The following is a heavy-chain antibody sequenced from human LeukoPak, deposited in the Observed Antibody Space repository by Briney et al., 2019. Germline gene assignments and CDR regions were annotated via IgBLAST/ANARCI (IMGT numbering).Heavy chain of an antibody. CDR1: GGSISSSSYY. D-gene: IGHD3-10*01. CDR2: IYYSGST. CDR3: ARDYYYGSGRGKGENAFDI. V-gene: IGHV4-39*07. J-gene: IGHJ3*02. Sequence: PSETLSLTCTVSGGSISSSSYYWGWIRQPPGKGLEWIGSIYYSGSTYYNPSLKSRVTISVDTSKNQFSLKLSSVTAADTAVYYCARDYYYGSGRGKGENAFDIWGQGTMVTVSS.